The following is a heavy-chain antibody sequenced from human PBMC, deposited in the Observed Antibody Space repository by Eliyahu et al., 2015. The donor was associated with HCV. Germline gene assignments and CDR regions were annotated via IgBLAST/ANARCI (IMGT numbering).Heavy chain of an antibody. CDR1: GFTFSSYA. V-gene: IGHV3-23*01. D-gene: IGHD3-10*01. J-gene: IGHJ2*01. Sequence: EVQLLESGGGLVQPGGSLRLSCVASGFTFSSYAMXWVRQAPGEGLEWVSLISGSGGSTYYADSVKGRFTISRDNSKNTLYLEMNSLRVEDTAVYFCATCPHVGGVIYWYFDFWGRGTLVTVSS. CDR3: ATCPHVGGVIYWYFDF. CDR2: ISGSGGST.